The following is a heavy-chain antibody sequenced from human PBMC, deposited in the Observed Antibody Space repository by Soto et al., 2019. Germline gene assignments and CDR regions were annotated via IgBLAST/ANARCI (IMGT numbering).Heavy chain of an antibody. CDR3: XKDSLRGEVPAALNFDN. CDR2: ISYNGRKE. J-gene: IGHJ4*02. Sequence: PGGSLRLSCVASGFTFNSYGMHWVRQAPGKGLEWVALISYNGRKEYYADSVKGRFSISRDNSKNTLYVQMNTLREEDTAVYYCXKDSLRGEVPAALNFDNWGRGTLVTVSS. D-gene: IGHD2-2*01. V-gene: IGHV3-30*18. CDR1: GFTFNSYG.